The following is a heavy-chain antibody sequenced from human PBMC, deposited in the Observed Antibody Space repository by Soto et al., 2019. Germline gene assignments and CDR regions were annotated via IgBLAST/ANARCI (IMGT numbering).Heavy chain of an antibody. CDR1: GGSVSSGSYY. Sequence: SETLSLTCTVSGGSVSSGSYYWSWIRQPPGKGLEWIGYIYYSGSTNYNPSLKSRVTISVDTSKNQSSLKLSSVTAAAAAVYYCARGGTKQLVPTYYYYGMYVWGQGTTVTVS. J-gene: IGHJ6*02. V-gene: IGHV4-61*01. CDR2: IYYSGST. CDR3: ARGGTKQLVPTYYYYGMYV. D-gene: IGHD6-13*01.